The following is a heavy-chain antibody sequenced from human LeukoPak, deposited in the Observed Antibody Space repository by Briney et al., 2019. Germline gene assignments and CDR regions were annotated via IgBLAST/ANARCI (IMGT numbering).Heavy chain of an antibody. Sequence: GSSVKVSCKASGGTFSSYAISWVRQAPGQGLEWMGGIIPIFGTANYAQKFQGRVTITTDGSTSTAYMELSSLRSEDTAVYYCAMYSSSHDYYYYYMDVWGKGTTVTVSS. D-gene: IGHD6-6*01. V-gene: IGHV1-69*05. CDR1: GGTFSSYA. CDR3: AMYSSSHDYYYYYMDV. CDR2: IIPIFGTA. J-gene: IGHJ6*03.